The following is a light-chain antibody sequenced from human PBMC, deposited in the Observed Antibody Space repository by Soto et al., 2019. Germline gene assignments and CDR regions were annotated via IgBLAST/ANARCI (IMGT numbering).Light chain of an antibody. CDR2: DAS. CDR1: QSVSRY. Sequence: EIVLTQSPATLSLSPGERATPSCRASQSVSRYIAWYQQKPGQSPRLLIYDASNRATGVPVRFSGSGSGAAFTLSIISLEPEDFAVYYCQQRGDWPPLTFGGGTKVEIK. CDR3: QQRGDWPPLT. V-gene: IGKV3-11*01. J-gene: IGKJ4*01.